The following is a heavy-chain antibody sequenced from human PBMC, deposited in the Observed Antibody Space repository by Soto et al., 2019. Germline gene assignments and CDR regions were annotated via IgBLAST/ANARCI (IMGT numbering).Heavy chain of an antibody. CDR1: GFTFNNYA. V-gene: IGHV3-23*01. D-gene: IGHD2-15*01. Sequence: SLRLSCAASGFTFNNYAMSWVRQAPGKGLEWVSSISGNSGSTYYADSVKGRFTISRDNSKNTLYLEMNSLRAEDTAVYYCAKVIVVIAAAGDYFDYWGQGTLVTVSS. CDR2: ISGNSGST. J-gene: IGHJ4*02. CDR3: AKVIVVIAAAGDYFDY.